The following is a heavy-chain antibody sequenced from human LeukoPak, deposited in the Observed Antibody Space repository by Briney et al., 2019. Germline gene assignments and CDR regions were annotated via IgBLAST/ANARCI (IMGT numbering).Heavy chain of an antibody. CDR2: INHSGST. D-gene: IGHD1-26*01. CDR1: GFTFSSYS. J-gene: IGHJ4*02. V-gene: IGHV4-34*01. CDR3: ASGTYSGSYYVGYFDY. Sequence: PGGSLRLSCAASGFTFSSYSMNWIRQPPGKGLEWIGEINHSGSTNYNPSLKSRVTISVDTSKNQFSLKLSSVTAADTAVYYCASGTYSGSYYVGYFDYWGQGTLVTVSS.